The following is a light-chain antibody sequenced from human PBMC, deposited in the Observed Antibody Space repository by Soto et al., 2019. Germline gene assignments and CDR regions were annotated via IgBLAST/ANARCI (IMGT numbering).Light chain of an antibody. V-gene: IGLV1-40*01. CDR2: ANS. Sequence: QLVLTQPPSVSGAPGQRVTISCTGSSSNIGAGYDVQWYQQLPGTAPRLLIHANSNRPSGVPDRLSGSKSGTSGSLAITGHQAEDEGDYYCQSYDNSLSGLVVGGGTKLTVL. CDR3: QSYDNSLSGLV. J-gene: IGLJ3*02. CDR1: SSNIGAGYD.